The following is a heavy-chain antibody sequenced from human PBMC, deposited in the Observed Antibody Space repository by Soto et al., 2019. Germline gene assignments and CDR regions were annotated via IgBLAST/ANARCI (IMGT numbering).Heavy chain of an antibody. CDR1: GYTFTTYY. D-gene: IGHD6-19*01. V-gene: IGHV1-46*01. CDR3: ARYNVAGSACDI. J-gene: IGHJ3*02. CDR2: INPSGGST. Sequence: VASVKVSCKASGYTFTTYYMHWVRQAPGQGLEWMGIINPSGGSTAYAQKFQGRVTMTRDTSTSTVYMELSGLRSDDTAVYYCARYNVAGSACDIWGQGTMVTVSS.